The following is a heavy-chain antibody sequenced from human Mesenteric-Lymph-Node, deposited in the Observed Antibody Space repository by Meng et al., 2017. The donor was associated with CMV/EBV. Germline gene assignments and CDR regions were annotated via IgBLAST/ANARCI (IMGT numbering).Heavy chain of an antibody. CDR1: GFTFSSYS. V-gene: IGHV3-48*04. CDR3: ARRRDFYSSSSPGGWFDP. CDR2: ISSSSSTI. J-gene: IGHJ5*02. D-gene: IGHD6-13*01. Sequence: GESLKISCAASGFTFSSYSMNWVRQAPGKGLEWVSYISSSSSTIYYADSVKGRFTISRDNAKNSLYLQMNSLRAEDTAVYYCARRRDFYSSSSPGGWFDPWGQGTLVTSPQ.